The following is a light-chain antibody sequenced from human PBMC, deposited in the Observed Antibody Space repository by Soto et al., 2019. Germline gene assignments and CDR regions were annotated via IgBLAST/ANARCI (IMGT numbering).Light chain of an antibody. CDR3: HQYNDYPGT. Sequence: DIQMTQSPSTLSASVGDRVTITCRASQSVSTWLAWYQQRPGKPPKLLIYDASSLQSGVPSKFSGGGSGIEFTLTISSLQPDDVATYFCHQYNDYPGTFGQGTKVDIK. J-gene: IGKJ1*01. CDR2: DAS. V-gene: IGKV1-5*01. CDR1: QSVSTW.